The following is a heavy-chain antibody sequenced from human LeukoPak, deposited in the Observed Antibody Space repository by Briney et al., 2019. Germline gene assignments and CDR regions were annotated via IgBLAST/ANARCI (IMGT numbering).Heavy chain of an antibody. V-gene: IGHV3-7*01. J-gene: IGHJ2*01. CDR2: INHDGRET. D-gene: IGHD6-13*01. CDR1: GFTFSSYW. CDR3: AKGYIIAGRQWYLDL. Sequence: PGGSLRLSCAASGFTFSSYWMHWVRQAPGKGLEWVANINHDGRETYYADSVKGRFIISRDNAKDSLYLQMNSLRAEDAAVYYCAKGYIIAGRQWYLDLWGRGTLVGVSS.